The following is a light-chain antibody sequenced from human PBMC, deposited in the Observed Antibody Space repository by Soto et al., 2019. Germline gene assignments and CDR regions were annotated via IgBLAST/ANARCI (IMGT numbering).Light chain of an antibody. J-gene: IGKJ5*01. CDR1: QGISTY. CDR2: AAS. CDR3: QHSYSMPLA. V-gene: IGKV1-9*01. Sequence: MQLTQSPSFLSASVGDRVTMTCRASQGISTYLAWYHQKPGKAPKLLIYAASTLQSGVPSRFTGSGSATEFTPTISGLQPEDFATYYCQHSYSMPLAFGQGTRLEIK.